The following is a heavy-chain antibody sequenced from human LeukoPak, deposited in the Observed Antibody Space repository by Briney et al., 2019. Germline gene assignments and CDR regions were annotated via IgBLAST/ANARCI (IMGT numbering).Heavy chain of an antibody. J-gene: IGHJ4*02. Sequence: GGSLRLSCAASGFTFDDYAMHWVRQAPGKGLEWVSGISWNSGSMGYADSVKGRFTISRDNAKNSLYLQMNSLRAEDTALYYCAKDGGGYWGQGTLVTVSS. CDR1: GFTFDDYA. D-gene: IGHD3-16*01. CDR3: AKDGGGY. V-gene: IGHV3-9*01. CDR2: ISWNSGSM.